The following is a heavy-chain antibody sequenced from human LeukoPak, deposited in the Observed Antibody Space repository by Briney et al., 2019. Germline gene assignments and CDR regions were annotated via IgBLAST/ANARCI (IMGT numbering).Heavy chain of an antibody. CDR2: ISGSSYYI. Sequence: GGSLRLSRAASGFTFSTYAMSWVRQAPGKGLEWVSSISGSSYYIYYADSVKGRFTISRDNAKNSLYLQMNSLRAEDTAVYYCARAVFRAVAGTADYWGQGTLVTVSS. CDR3: ARAVFRAVAGTADY. D-gene: IGHD6-19*01. J-gene: IGHJ4*02. V-gene: IGHV3-21*01. CDR1: GFTFSTYA.